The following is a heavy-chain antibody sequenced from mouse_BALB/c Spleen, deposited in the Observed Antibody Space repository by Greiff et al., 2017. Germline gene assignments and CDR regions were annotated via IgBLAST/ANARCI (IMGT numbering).Heavy chain of an antibody. CDR3: ADMITTGSWFAY. V-gene: IGHV1-7*01. D-gene: IGHD2-4*01. J-gene: IGHJ3*01. CDR1: GYTFTSYW. Sequence: VQLVESGAELAKPGASVKMSCKASGYTFTSYWMHWVKQRPGQGLEWIGYINPSTGYTEYNQKFKDKATLTADKSSSTAYMQLSSLTSEDSAVYYCADMITTGSWFAYWGQGTLVTVSA. CDR2: INPSTGYT.